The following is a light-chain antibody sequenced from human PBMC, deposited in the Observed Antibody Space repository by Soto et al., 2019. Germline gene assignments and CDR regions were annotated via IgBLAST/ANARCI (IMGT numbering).Light chain of an antibody. CDR1: QSVSNY. CDR3: QQYNSYPCT. CDR2: DAS. J-gene: IGKJ1*01. V-gene: IGKV3-11*01. Sequence: EIVLTQSPATLSLSPGERATLSCRASQSVSNYLAWYQQKPGQAPRLLIYDASNRDTGIPDRFSGSGSGTEFTLTISSLQPDDFAAYYCQQYNSYPCTFGQGTKVDI.